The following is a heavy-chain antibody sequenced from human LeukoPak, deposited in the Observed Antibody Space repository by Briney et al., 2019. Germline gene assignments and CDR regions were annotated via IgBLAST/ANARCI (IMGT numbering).Heavy chain of an antibody. CDR2: IRYDGSNK. Sequence: GGSLRLSCAASGFTFSSYGMHWVRQAPGKELEWVAFIRYDGSNKYYADSVKGRFTISRDNSKNTLYLQMNSLRAEDTAVYYCAKDYGSGSYCIGDYWGQGTLVTVSS. J-gene: IGHJ4*02. CDR3: AKDYGSGSYCIGDY. D-gene: IGHD1-26*01. CDR1: GFTFSSYG. V-gene: IGHV3-30*02.